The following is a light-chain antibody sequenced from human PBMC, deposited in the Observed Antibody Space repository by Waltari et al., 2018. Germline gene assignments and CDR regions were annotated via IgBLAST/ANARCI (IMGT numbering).Light chain of an antibody. Sequence: EIVLTQSPATLSLSPGERATLSCRATQSVTTYLAWYQQKPGQAPRLLIYDASNRATGVPARFSGSWSGTDFTVTINSLEPEDFAVYYCQQRSNWPLTFGGGTKVEIK. J-gene: IGKJ4*01. CDR2: DAS. CDR1: QSVTTY. V-gene: IGKV3-11*01. CDR3: QQRSNWPLT.